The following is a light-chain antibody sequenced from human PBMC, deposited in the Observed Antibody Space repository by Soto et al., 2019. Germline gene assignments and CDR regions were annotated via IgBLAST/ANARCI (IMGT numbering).Light chain of an antibody. CDR1: SSDIGDYNY. CDR3: SSYTSSSTLV. J-gene: IGLJ1*01. Sequence: QSALTQPASVSGSPGQSITISCTGTSSDIGDYNYVSWYQQHPGKAPKLIIYEVNYRPSGISNRFSGSKSGNTASLTISGLQAEDEADYYCSSYTSSSTLVFGTGTKLTVL. CDR2: EVN. V-gene: IGLV2-14*01.